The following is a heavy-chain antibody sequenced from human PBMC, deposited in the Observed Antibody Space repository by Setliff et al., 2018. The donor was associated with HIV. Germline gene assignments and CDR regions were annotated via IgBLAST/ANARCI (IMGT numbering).Heavy chain of an antibody. CDR2: ISGSGGGT. J-gene: IGHJ4*02. CDR3: AKASVVNVVATTIWF. Sequence: PGGSLRLSCAASGFTFSSFAMSWVRQAPGKGLEWVSSISGSGGGTYYEDSVKGRFTISRDNSKNTLYLQMNSLRAEDTAVYYCAKASVVNVVATTIWFWGQGTLVTVS. V-gene: IGHV3-23*01. CDR1: GFTFSSFA. D-gene: IGHD1-26*01.